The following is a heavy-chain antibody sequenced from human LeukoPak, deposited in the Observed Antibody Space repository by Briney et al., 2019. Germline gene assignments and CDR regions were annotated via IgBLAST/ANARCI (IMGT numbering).Heavy chain of an antibody. CDR2: IIPIFGTA. J-gene: IGHJ4*02. CDR1: GGTFSSYA. D-gene: IGHD3-22*01. V-gene: IGHV1-69*05. CDR3: AREALYYYDSSAPDGY. Sequence: SVKVSCKASGGTFSSYAISWVRQAPGQGLEWMGGIIPIFGTANYAQKLQGRVTMTTDTSTSTAYMELRSLRSDDTAVYYCAREALYYYDSSAPDGYWGQGTLVTVSS.